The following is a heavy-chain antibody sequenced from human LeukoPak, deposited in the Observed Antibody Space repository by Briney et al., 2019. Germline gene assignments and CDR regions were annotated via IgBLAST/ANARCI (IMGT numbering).Heavy chain of an antibody. CDR2: ISSSGSTI. CDR1: GFTFSDYY. D-gene: IGHD1-1*01. Sequence: GGSLRLSCAASGFTFSDYYMSWIRQAPGKGLEWVSYISSSGSTIYYADSVKGRFTISRDNAKNSLYLQMNSLRAEDTAVYYCARDGYPGTTNDYFDYWGQGTLVTVSS. V-gene: IGHV3-11*04. CDR3: ARDGYPGTTNDYFDY. J-gene: IGHJ4*02.